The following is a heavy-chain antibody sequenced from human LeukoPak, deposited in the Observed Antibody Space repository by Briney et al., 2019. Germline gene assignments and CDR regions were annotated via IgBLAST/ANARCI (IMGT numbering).Heavy chain of an antibody. CDR2: IYYRGDI. V-gene: IGHV4-59*01. D-gene: IGHD2-15*01. J-gene: IGHJ4*02. CDR1: DGSIRTYY. CDR3: ASSSGRGFDY. Sequence: KSSETLSLTCSVSDGSIRTYYWSWIRQSPGQGLEWIGNIYYRGDINYNPSLKSRVIISIDTSKNQFSLKVTSLTAADTAVYYCASSSGRGFDYWGQGTLVTVSS.